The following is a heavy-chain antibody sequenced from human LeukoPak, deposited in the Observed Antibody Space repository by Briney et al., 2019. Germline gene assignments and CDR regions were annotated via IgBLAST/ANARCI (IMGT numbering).Heavy chain of an antibody. D-gene: IGHD3-10*01. V-gene: IGHV3-23*01. Sequence: GGSLRLSCVVSGFTFNNHAMSWVRQAPGKGLEWVSAISGSGDNTSYAGSVRGRFTISRDNSKNTLYLQMDSLRAEDTAIYYCTKDFRGSGYFFDYWGQGTPVTVSS. J-gene: IGHJ4*02. CDR2: ISGSGDNT. CDR1: GFTFNNHA. CDR3: TKDFRGSGYFFDY.